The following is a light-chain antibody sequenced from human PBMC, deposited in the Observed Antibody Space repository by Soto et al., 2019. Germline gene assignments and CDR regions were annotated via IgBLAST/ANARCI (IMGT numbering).Light chain of an antibody. Sequence: DIQMTQSPSSVSASVGDRVTITCRASQGIGTWLAWYQQKPGKAPELLIYDASRLQSGVPSRFCGSASGTEFTLTISSLQPEDFATYYCQQANRFPPTFGQGTKLEI. CDR1: QGIGTW. V-gene: IGKV1-12*01. CDR3: QQANRFPPT. CDR2: DAS. J-gene: IGKJ2*01.